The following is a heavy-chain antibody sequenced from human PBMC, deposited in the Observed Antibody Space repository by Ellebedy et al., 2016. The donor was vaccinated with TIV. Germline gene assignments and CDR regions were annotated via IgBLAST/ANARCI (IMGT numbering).Heavy chain of an antibody. CDR2: LYPGDSDT. Sequence: GESLKISCKGSGYSFSTYWIGWVRQMPGKGLEWMGILYPGDSDTRYSPSFQGQVSISVDKSISTAYLQWSSLKASDTAIYYCARPNMGYYYMDAWGQGTTVIVSS. CDR1: GYSFSTYW. J-gene: IGHJ6*03. V-gene: IGHV5-51*01. D-gene: IGHD2/OR15-2a*01. CDR3: ARPNMGYYYMDA.